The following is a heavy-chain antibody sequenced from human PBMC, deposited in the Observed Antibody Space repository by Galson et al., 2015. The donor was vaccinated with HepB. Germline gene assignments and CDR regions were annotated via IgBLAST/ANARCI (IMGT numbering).Heavy chain of an antibody. CDR1: GFTVSSNY. J-gene: IGHJ4*02. CDR3: ATHGGNSRGLFDY. D-gene: IGHD4-23*01. V-gene: IGHV3-66*02. CDR2: IYSGGST. Sequence: SLRLSCAASGFTVSSNYMSWVRQAPGKGLEWVSVIYSGGSTYYADSVKGRFTISRDNSKNTLYLQMNSLRAEDTAVYYCATHGGNSRGLFDYWGQGTLVTVSS.